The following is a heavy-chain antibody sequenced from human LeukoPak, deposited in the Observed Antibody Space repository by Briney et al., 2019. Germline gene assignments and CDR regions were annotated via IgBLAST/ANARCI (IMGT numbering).Heavy chain of an antibody. CDR2: LNLSGCST. J-gene: IGHJ4*02. V-gene: IGHV3-74*01. D-gene: IGHD2-2*01. CDR3: VRDLRYCSSTSCYDPCFDY. Sequence: GGALRLSRVGSGFTFCSYRMHGVREAPGHVLLWGSRLNLSGCSTAYAGLVKGRFTISRDNAKNTLYLQMNSLRAEDTAVYYCVRDLRYCSSTSCYDPCFDYWGQGTLVTVSS. CDR1: GFTFCSYR.